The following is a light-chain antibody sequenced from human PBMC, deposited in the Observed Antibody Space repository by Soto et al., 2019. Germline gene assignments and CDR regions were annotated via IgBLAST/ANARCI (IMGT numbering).Light chain of an antibody. CDR2: GAS. CDR3: QQYNNWPPMYT. CDR1: QSVSSN. V-gene: IGKV3-15*01. Sequence: EIVMTQSPATLSVSPGERATLSCRASQSVSSNLAWYQQKAGQAPRLLINGASTRATGIPARFSGSGSGTEVTLTISSLQSEDFAVYYCQQYNNWPPMYTLGQGTKLESK. J-gene: IGKJ2*01.